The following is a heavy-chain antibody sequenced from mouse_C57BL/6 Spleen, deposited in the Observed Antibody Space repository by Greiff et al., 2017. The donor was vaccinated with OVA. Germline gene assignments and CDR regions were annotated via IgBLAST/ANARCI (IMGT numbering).Heavy chain of an antibody. CDR2: IYPGSGST. V-gene: IGHV1-55*01. J-gene: IGHJ2*01. D-gene: IGHD3-2*02. CDR1: GYTFTSYW. CDR3: ARETAQATNFDY. Sequence: QVQLQQPGAELVKPGASVKMSCKASGYTFTSYWITWEKQRPGQGLEWIGDIYPGSGSTNYNEKFKSKATLTVDTSSSTAYMQLSSLTSEDSAVYYCARETAQATNFDYWGQGTTLTVSS.